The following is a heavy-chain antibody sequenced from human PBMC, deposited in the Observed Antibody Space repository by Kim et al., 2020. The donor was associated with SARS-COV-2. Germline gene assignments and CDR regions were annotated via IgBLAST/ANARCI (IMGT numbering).Heavy chain of an antibody. J-gene: IGHJ6*02. D-gene: IGHD5-18*01. CDR3: ARDSNRLDTARRYYYYYGMDV. CDR2: IYYSGST. V-gene: IGHV4-59*01. Sequence: SETLSLTCTVSGGSISSYYWSWIRQPPGKGLEWIGYIYYSGSTNYNPSLKSRVTISVDTSKNQFSLKLSSVTAADTAVYYCARDSNRLDTARRYYYYYGMDVWGQGTTVTVSS. CDR1: GGSISSYY.